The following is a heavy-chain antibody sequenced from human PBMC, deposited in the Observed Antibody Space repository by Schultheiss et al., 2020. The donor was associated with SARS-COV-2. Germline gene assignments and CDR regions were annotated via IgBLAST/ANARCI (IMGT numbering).Heavy chain of an antibody. D-gene: IGHD3-9*01. CDR3: ARGYYDILTGYYYFDY. Sequence: SETLSLTCTVSGGSISSYYWSWIQQPPGKGLEWIGYIYYSGSTNYNPSLKSRVTISVDTSKNQFSLKLSSVTAADTAVYYCARGYYDILTGYYYFDYWGQGTLVTVSS. V-gene: IGHV4-59*01. J-gene: IGHJ4*02. CDR2: IYYSGST. CDR1: GGSISSYY.